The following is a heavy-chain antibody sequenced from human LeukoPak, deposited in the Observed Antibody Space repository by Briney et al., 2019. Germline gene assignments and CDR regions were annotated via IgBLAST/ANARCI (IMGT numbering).Heavy chain of an antibody. CDR1: GFTFSSYA. CDR2: ISGSGGST. CDR3: AKDFYDFWSGYPNWFDP. V-gene: IGHV3-23*01. Sequence: PGGSLRLSCAASGFTFSSYAMSWVRQAPGKGLDWVSAISGSGGSTYYADSVKGRFTIARDNSKNTLYLQMNSLRAEDTAVYYCAKDFYDFWSGYPNWFDPWGQGTLVTVSS. J-gene: IGHJ5*02. D-gene: IGHD3-3*01.